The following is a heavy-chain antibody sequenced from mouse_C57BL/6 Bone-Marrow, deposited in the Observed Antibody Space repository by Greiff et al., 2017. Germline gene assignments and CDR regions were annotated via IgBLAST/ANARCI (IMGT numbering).Heavy chain of an antibody. J-gene: IGHJ1*03. CDR1: GYTFTSYW. Sequence: VQLQQPGAGLVKPGASVKLSCKASGYTFTSYWMHWVKQRPGQGLEWIGMIHPNSGSTNYNEKFKSKATLTVDKSSSTAYMQLSSLTSEDSAVYYCARDGYSWYFDVWGTGTTVTVSS. CDR2: IHPNSGST. CDR3: ARDGYSWYFDV. V-gene: IGHV1-64*01. D-gene: IGHD2-3*01.